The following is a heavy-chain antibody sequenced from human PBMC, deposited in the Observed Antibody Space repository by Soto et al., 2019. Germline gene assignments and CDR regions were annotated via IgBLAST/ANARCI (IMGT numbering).Heavy chain of an antibody. CDR2: IYPGDSDT. CDR1: GYSFTSYW. CDR3: ARRYCSSTSCNNWFDP. J-gene: IGHJ5*02. Sequence: LGESLKISCKGSGYSFTSYWIGWVRQMPGKGLEWMGIIYPGDSDTRYSPSFQGQVTISADKSISTAYLQWSSLKASDTAMYYCARRYCSSTSCNNWFDPWGQGTQVTVSS. D-gene: IGHD2-2*01. V-gene: IGHV5-51*01.